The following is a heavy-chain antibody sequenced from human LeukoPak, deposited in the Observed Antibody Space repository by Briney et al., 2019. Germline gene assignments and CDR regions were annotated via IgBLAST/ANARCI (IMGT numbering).Heavy chain of an antibody. CDR3: ARFGVDYDMDV. D-gene: IGHD3-16*01. Sequence: PSETLSLTCSVPGGSISGHYRTWIRQPPGKGLEWIGQIHYTGKPDYNPSLKSRITISVDTSKNQVSLQVSSVTAADSAIYYCARFGVDYDMDVWGHGTTVTVFS. J-gene: IGHJ6*02. CDR1: GGSISGHY. V-gene: IGHV4-59*11. CDR2: IHYTGKP.